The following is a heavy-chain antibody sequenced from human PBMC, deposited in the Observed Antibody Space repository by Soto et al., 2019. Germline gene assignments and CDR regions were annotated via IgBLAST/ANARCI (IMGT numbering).Heavy chain of an antibody. CDR2: ISAHNGNT. D-gene: IGHD1-1*01. Sequence: QVHLVQSGAEVKKPGASVKVSCKGSGYGFTTYGITWVRQAPGQGLEWMEWISAHNGNTNYAQKLQGRVTVTRDTSTSTAYMELRSLRYDDTAVYYCARGRYGDYWGQGALVTVSS. V-gene: IGHV1-18*01. CDR1: GYGFTTYG. J-gene: IGHJ4*02. CDR3: ARGRYGDY.